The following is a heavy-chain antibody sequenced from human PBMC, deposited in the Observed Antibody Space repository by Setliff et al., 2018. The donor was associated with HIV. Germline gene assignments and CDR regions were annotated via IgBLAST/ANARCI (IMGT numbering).Heavy chain of an antibody. CDR2: VKQDGTET. D-gene: IGHD1-26*01. J-gene: IGHJ4*02. CDR3: ARWGSGSYERVFDY. Sequence: GSLRLSCAASGFRFRSYWMSWVRQAPGKGLESLAKVKQDGTETLYVDSVKGRFTISRDNANNLVYLQMNSLRVEDTAVYFCARWGSGSYERVFDYWGQGMLVTAPQ. CDR1: GFRFRSYW. V-gene: IGHV3-7*01.